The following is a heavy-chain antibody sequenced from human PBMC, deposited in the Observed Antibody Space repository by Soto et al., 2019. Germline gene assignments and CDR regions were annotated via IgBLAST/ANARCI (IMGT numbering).Heavy chain of an antibody. Sequence: EVQLVESGGGLVKPGGSLRLSCAASGFTFSSYSMNWVRQAPGKGLEWVSSISSSSSYIYYADSVKGRFTISRDNAKNSLYLQMISLRAEDTAVYYCARDTASSCYYYAPWYFDLWGRGTLVTVS. CDR3: ARDTASSCYYYAPWYFDL. J-gene: IGHJ2*01. V-gene: IGHV3-21*01. D-gene: IGHD3-22*01. CDR2: ISSSSSYI. CDR1: GFTFSSYS.